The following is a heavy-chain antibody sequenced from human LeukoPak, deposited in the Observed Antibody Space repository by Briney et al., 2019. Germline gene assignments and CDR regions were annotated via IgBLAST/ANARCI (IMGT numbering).Heavy chain of an antibody. CDR3: ARDGGKVWFGEKLPGANAFDT. CDR2: IIPIFGTA. D-gene: IGHD3-10*01. CDR1: GGTFSSYA. V-gene: IGHV1-69*05. Sequence: SVKVSCKASGGTFSSYAISWVRQAPGQGLEWMGRIIPIFGTANYAQKFQGRVTITTDESTSTAYMELSSLRSEDTAVYYCARDGGKVWFGEKLPGANAFDTWGQGTMVTVSS. J-gene: IGHJ3*02.